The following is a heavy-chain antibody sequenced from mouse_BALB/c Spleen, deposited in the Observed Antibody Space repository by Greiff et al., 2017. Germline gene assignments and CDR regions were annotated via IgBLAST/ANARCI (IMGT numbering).Heavy chain of an antibody. V-gene: IGHV5-4*02. D-gene: IGHD2-14*01. CDR3: ARDEGYDQFAY. J-gene: IGHJ3*01. Sequence: EVKLMESGGGLVKPGGSLKLSCAASGFTFSDYYMYWVRQTPEKRLEWVATISDGGSYTYYPDSVKGRFTISRDNAKNNLYLQMSSLKSEDTAMYYCARDEGYDQFAYWGQGTLVTVSA. CDR1: GFTFSDYY. CDR2: ISDGGSYT.